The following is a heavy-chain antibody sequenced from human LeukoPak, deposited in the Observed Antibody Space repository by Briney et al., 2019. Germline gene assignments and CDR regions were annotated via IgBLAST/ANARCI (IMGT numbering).Heavy chain of an antibody. J-gene: IGHJ5*02. V-gene: IGHV1-2*02. CDR2: INPNSGGT. CDR3: ARKYDILTDNDNWFDP. D-gene: IGHD3-9*01. CDR1: GYTFTGYY. Sequence: WASVKVSCKASGYTFTGYYMHWVRQAPGQGLEWMGWINPNSGGTKYAQKFQGRVTMTRDTSISTGYMELSSLRSDDTAVYYCARKYDILTDNDNWFDPWGQGTLVTVSS.